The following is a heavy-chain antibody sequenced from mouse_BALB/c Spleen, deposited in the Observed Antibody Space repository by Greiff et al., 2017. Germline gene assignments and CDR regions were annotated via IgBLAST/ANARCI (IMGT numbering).Heavy chain of an antibody. CDR3: ASYGNYPVWFAY. CDR1: GFTFSSYA. J-gene: IGHJ3*01. Sequence: EVMLVESGGGLVKPGGSLKLSCAASGFTFSSYAMSWVRQSPEKRLEWVAEISSGGSYTYYPDTVTGRFTISRDNAKNTLYLEMSSLRSEDTAMYYCASYGNYPVWFAYWGQGRLVTVS. V-gene: IGHV5-9-4*01. CDR2: ISSGGSYT. D-gene: IGHD2-1*01.